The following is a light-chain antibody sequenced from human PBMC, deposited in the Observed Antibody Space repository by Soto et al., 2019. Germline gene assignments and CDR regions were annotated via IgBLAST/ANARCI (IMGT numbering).Light chain of an antibody. J-gene: IGLJ3*02. CDR3: AAWDDSLSGLV. CDR2: RND. V-gene: IGLV1-47*01. Sequence: QSVLTQPPSASETPGQTVTISCSGSSSNIGSDYVYWYQQLPGTAPKLLIYRNDQRPSGVPGRFSGSKSGTSASLAISGLRSEDEADYYCAAWDDSLSGLVFGGGTKLTVL. CDR1: SSNIGSDY.